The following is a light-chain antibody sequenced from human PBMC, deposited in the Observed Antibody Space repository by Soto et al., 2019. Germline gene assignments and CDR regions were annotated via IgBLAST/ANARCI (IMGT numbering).Light chain of an antibody. CDR3: QQYATSPIT. CDR2: SAS. V-gene: IGKV3-20*01. CDR1: QSVGRNY. J-gene: IGKJ5*01. Sequence: ENVLTQSPGTLSLSPGERATLSCRASQSVGRNYLAWFQQKSGQAPRLVIYSASSRAAGIPDRLSGSGSGTDFTLTISRLEPEDFAVYYCQQYATSPITFGQGTRLEI.